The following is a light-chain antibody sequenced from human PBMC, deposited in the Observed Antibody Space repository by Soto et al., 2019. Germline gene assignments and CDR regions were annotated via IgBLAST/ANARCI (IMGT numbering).Light chain of an antibody. J-gene: IGKJ4*01. Sequence: DIQMTQSPSSLSSFVGDRVTLTCRASQTINMYLNWYQQKPGEDPILLISAASSLQTGVPSRFNCSGSGTDLSLNISSRQPEDCAAYYCQQRYSNPPVTVGGGTKV. V-gene: IGKV1-39*01. CDR3: QQRYSNPPVT. CDR2: AAS. CDR1: QTINMY.